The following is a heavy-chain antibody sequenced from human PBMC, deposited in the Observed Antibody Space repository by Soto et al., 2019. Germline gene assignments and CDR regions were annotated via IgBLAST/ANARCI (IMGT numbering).Heavy chain of an antibody. D-gene: IGHD3-22*01. CDR2: FDPEDGET. CDR1: GYTLTELS. Sequence: GASVKVSCKVSGYTLTELSMHWVRQAPGKGLEWMGGFDPEDGETIYAQKFQGRVTMTEDTSTDTAYMELSSLRSEDTAVYYCARLAGPYHSRDNWFDPWGQGTLVTVSS. J-gene: IGHJ5*02. V-gene: IGHV1-24*01. CDR3: ARLAGPYHSRDNWFDP.